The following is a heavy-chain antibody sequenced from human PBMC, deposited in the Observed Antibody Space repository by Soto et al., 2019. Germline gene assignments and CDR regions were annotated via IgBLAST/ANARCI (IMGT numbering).Heavy chain of an antibody. CDR3: ARDFRPPYGVRYFDY. D-gene: IGHD4-17*01. Sequence: GGSLRLSCADSGLTFSSYSMNWVRQAPGKGLEWVSSISSSSSYIFYADSVKGRYTIYRDNAKNSLFFKMNSLGAEDRALYYCARDFRPPYGVRYFDYWGQGTLVTVSS. V-gene: IGHV3-21*04. CDR2: ISSSSSYI. J-gene: IGHJ4*02. CDR1: GLTFSSYS.